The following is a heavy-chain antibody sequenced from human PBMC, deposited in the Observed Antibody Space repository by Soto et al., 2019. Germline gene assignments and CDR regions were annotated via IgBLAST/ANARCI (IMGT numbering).Heavy chain of an antibody. CDR2: IWYDGTDN. CDR1: VFSFIRYV. Sequence: QPVVSLILSCSASVFSFIRYVMHWFLQAPDKGLEWVAVIWYDGTDNYYADSVKGRLTISRDNSKNTLYLQVDSLRVDDTAVYYCEKDRRSYMEAMEVWGKGTTVNVSS. D-gene: IGHD1-26*01. CDR3: EKDRRSYMEAMEV. V-gene: IGHV3-33*06. J-gene: IGHJ6*04.